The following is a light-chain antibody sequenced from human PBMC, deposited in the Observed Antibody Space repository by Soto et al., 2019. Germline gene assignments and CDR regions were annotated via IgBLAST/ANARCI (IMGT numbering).Light chain of an antibody. CDR2: EVS. V-gene: IGLV2-18*02. CDR3: SSYTSSSTYV. J-gene: IGLJ1*01. Sequence: QSVLNQPPSVSGSPGQSVTISCTGTSSDVGSYNRVSWYQQPPGTAPKLMIYEVSNRPSGVPDRFSGSKSGSTASLTISGLQAEDEADYYCSSYTSSSTYVFGTGTRSPS. CDR1: SSDVGSYNR.